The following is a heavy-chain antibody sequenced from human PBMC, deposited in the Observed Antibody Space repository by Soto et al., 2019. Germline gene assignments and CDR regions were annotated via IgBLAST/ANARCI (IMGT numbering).Heavy chain of an antibody. V-gene: IGHV4-59*01. CDR3: ARAGRGIHDS. CDR2: IYYSGST. Sequence: QVQLQESGPGLVKPSETLSLTCTVSGGSISSYYWSWIRQPPGKGLEWIGYIYYSGSTNYNPSLKSRVTISVDTSKNQFSLKLSSVTAADTAVYYCARAGRGIHDSWGQGTLVTVSS. D-gene: IGHD3-16*01. CDR1: GGSISSYY. J-gene: IGHJ4*02.